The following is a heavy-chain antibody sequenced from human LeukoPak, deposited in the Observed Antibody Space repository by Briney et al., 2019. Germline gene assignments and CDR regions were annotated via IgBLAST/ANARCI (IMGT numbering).Heavy chain of an antibody. CDR2: IYTSGST. CDR3: ARDYGERDYYYGMDV. CDR1: GDSISSYY. V-gene: IGHV4-4*07. Sequence: SETLSPTCTVSGDSISSYYWSWVRQPAGKGVEWIGRIYTSGSTNYNPSLKSRVTMSVDTSKNQFSLKLSSVTAADTAVYYCARDYGERDYYYGMDVWGQGTTVTVSS. D-gene: IGHD4-17*01. J-gene: IGHJ6*02.